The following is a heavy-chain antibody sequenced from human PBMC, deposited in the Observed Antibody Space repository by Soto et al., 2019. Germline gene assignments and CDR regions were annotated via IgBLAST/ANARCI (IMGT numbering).Heavy chain of an antibody. CDR2: IWGDGGNT. CDR1: GFTFSSYG. D-gene: IGHD4-17*01. CDR3: AKGTTVTSRLYAQGYYYYYYGMDV. Sequence: PGGSLRLSCAASGFTFSSYGMHWVRQAPGKGLEWVAVIWGDGGNTYYADSVKGRFTISRDNSKNTLYLQMNSLRAEDTAVYYCAKGTTVTSRLYAQGYYYYYYGMDVWGQGTTVTVSS. J-gene: IGHJ6*02. V-gene: IGHV3-33*06.